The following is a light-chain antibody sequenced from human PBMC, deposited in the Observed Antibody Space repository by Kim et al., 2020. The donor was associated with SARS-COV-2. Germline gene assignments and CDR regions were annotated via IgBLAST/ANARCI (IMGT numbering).Light chain of an antibody. Sequence: AIQMTQSPSSLSASTGDRVTITCRASQAIRNELGWYQQKPGKAPKVLIYAASTLQSGVSSRFSGSGSGTDFTLTISSLQPEDFATYYCLQDSRYPRTFSQGTKVDIK. CDR3: LQDSRYPRT. J-gene: IGKJ1*01. V-gene: IGKV1-6*01. CDR2: AAS. CDR1: QAIRNE.